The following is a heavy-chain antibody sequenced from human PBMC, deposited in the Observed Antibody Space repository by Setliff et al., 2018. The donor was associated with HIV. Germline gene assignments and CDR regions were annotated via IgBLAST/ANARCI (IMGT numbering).Heavy chain of an antibody. D-gene: IGHD4-17*01. CDR2: INTDTGTP. Sequence: ASVKVSCKASGYTFTTFGLSWVRQAPGQGLEWMGWINTDTGTPMYAQGFTGRFVFSLDTSISTAYLQIDSLNAEDTVVYYCARYGSDWFFDLWGRGTLVTVSS. V-gene: IGHV7-4-1*01. CDR1: GYTFTTFG. J-gene: IGHJ2*01. CDR3: ARYGSDWFFDL.